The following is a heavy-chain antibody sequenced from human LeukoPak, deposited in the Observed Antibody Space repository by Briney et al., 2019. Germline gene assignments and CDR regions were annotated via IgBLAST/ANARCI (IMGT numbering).Heavy chain of an antibody. CDR3: ARAGLGYCSSTSCSFYMDV. D-gene: IGHD2-2*01. J-gene: IGHJ6*03. Sequence: ASVKVSCKASGYTFTGYYMHWVRQAPGQGLEWMGWINPNSGGTNYAQKLQGRVTMTTDTSTSTAHMELRSLRSDDMAVYYCARAGLGYCSSTSCSFYMDVWGKGTTVTISS. V-gene: IGHV1-2*02. CDR2: INPNSGGT. CDR1: GYTFTGYY.